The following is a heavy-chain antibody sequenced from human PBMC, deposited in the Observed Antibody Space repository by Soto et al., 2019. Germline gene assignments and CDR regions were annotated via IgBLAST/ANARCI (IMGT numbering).Heavy chain of an antibody. Sequence: QVQLVESGGGVVQPGRSLRLSCAASGFTFSSYGMHWVRQAPGKGLEWVAVISYDGSDKYYADSVKGRFTISRDNSNRPLYVQMVSLTAEPAAVCYCGIGVVVATTSLQHWGQGTLVTVSS. D-gene: IGHD2-15*01. CDR3: GIGVVVATTSLQH. V-gene: IGHV3-30*03. CDR1: GFTFSSYG. CDR2: ISYDGSDK. J-gene: IGHJ1*01.